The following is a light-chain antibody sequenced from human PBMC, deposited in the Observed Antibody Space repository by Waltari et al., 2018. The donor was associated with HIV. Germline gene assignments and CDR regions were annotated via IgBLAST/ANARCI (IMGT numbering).Light chain of an antibody. CDR3: NSRDSSGHWF. V-gene: IGLV3-19*01. Sequence: SELAQDPAVSVALGQTVRITCQGDSVRSYYASWYQQKPGQAPVLVVYGENNRPSGIPDRFSGSRSGNTASLTIAGAQTEDEADYYCNSRDSSGHWFFGGGTKVTVL. CDR1: SVRSYY. CDR2: GEN. J-gene: IGLJ3*02.